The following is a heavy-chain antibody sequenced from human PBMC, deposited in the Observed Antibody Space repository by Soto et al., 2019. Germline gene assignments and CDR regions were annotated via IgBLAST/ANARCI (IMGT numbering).Heavy chain of an antibody. J-gene: IGHJ4*02. V-gene: IGHV4-59*12. D-gene: IGHD1-26*01. Sequence: SETLSLTCSVSNGSISGFYWTWIRQPPGKILEWIGYIHYSGRTDYNPSLTSRATMSVDTSKNQFPLNLKSITAADTAVYYCVRVGVGIGNHFDSWGRGTLVTVSS. CDR1: NGSISGFY. CDR2: IHYSGRT. CDR3: VRVGVGIGNHFDS.